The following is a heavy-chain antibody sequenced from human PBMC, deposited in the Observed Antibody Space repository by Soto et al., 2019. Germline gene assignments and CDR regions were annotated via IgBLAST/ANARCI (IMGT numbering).Heavy chain of an antibody. CDR3: ASGGRGYRSGGSCYNYFDY. CDR1: GGTFSSYA. D-gene: IGHD2-15*01. CDR2: IIPIFGTA. J-gene: IGHJ4*02. V-gene: IGHV1-69*01. Sequence: QVQLVQSGAEVKKPGSSVKVSCKASGGTFSSYAISWVRQAPGQGLEWMGGIIPIFGTANYAQKFQGRVTITADESTSTAYMELSSLRSEDTAVYYCASGGRGYRSGGSCYNYFDYWGQGTLVTVSS.